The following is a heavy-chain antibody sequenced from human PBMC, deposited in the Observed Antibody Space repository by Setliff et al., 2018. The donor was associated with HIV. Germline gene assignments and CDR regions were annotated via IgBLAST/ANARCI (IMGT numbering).Heavy chain of an antibody. CDR2: INHSGST. Sequence: PSETLSLTCAVLGGSFSDYYWSWIRQPPGKGLEWIGEINHSGSTNYNMSLWSRVTISLDASRNQFSLELISVTAADTAVYYCAGGPGTTSIDYWAQGTLVTVSS. D-gene: IGHD1-26*01. J-gene: IGHJ4*02. V-gene: IGHV4-34*01. CDR1: GGSFSDYY. CDR3: AGGPGTTSIDY.